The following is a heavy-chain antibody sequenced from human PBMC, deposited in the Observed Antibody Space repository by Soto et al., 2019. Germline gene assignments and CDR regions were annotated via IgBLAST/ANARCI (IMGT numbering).Heavy chain of an antibody. D-gene: IGHD6-19*01. Sequence: QPGGSLRLSCAASGFTFSSYAMSWVRQAPGKGLEWVSAISGSGGSTYYADSVKGRFTISRDNSKNTLYLQMNSLRAEDTAVYYCAKYSSGSHSLYYYYGMDVWGQGTTVTVSS. V-gene: IGHV3-23*01. CDR1: GFTFSSYA. CDR2: ISGSGGST. J-gene: IGHJ6*02. CDR3: AKYSSGSHSLYYYYGMDV.